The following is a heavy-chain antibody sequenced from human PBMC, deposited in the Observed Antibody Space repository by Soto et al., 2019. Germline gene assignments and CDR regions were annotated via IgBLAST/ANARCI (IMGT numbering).Heavy chain of an antibody. D-gene: IGHD3-3*01. CDR1: GFTFSSYG. J-gene: IGHJ6*02. CDR2: ISYDGSNK. Sequence: QVQLVESGGGVVQPGRSLRLSCAASGFTFSSYGIHWVRQAPGKGLEWVAVISYDGSNKYYADSVKGRFTISRDNSKNTLYLQMNSLRAEDTAVYYCAKESGPTDYYYYYYGMDVWGQGTTVTVSS. CDR3: AKESGPTDYYYYYYGMDV. V-gene: IGHV3-30*18.